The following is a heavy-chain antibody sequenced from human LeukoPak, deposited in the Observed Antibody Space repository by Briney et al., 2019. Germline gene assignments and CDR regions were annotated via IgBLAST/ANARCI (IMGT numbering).Heavy chain of an antibody. Sequence: PSETLSLTCAVHGGTFSGYYWSWLRQPPGKGLEWLGEINHSGSTNYKPSLKSRVTISIDTSKNQFSLKLSSVTAADTAVYYCARGFRSGSYLAYWGQGTLVTVSS. J-gene: IGHJ4*02. CDR3: ARGFRSGSYLAY. CDR1: GGTFSGYY. V-gene: IGHV4-34*01. D-gene: IGHD1-26*01. CDR2: INHSGST.